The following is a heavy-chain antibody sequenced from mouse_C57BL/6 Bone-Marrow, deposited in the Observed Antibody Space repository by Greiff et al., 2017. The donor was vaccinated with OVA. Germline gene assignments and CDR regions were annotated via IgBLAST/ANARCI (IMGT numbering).Heavy chain of an antibody. Sequence: VHLVESGAELARPGASVKLSCKASGYTFTSYGISWVKQRTGQGLEWIGEIYPRSGNTYYNEKFKGKATLTADKSSSTAYMELRSLTSEDSAVYFCAWRQHRLRYAMDYWGQGPSVTVSS. V-gene: IGHV1-81*01. CDR1: GYTFTSYG. CDR3: AWRQHRLRYAMDY. J-gene: IGHJ4*01. D-gene: IGHD3-2*02. CDR2: IYPRSGNT.